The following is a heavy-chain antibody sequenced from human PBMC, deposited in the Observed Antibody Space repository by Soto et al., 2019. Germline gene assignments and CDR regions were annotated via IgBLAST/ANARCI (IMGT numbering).Heavy chain of an antibody. D-gene: IGHD6-19*01. CDR1: GFTFSDYA. CDR2: VSHDGRNT. V-gene: IGHV3-30*18. Sequence: VQLVESGGGVVQPGRSLRLSCAASGFTFSDYAMHWVRQAPGKGLEWVAVVSHDGRNTHYADSVKGRFTISRDSSTNTVSLEMTSLRAEDTAVYCCAKGGRQWLVTSDFNYWGQGALVTVSS. J-gene: IGHJ4*02. CDR3: AKGGRQWLVTSDFNY.